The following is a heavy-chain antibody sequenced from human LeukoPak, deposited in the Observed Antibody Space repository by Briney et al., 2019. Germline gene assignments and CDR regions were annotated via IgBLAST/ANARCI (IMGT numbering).Heavy chain of an antibody. CDR3: ANSRGFEYYFDY. J-gene: IGHJ4*02. CDR2: ISGSGGST. Sequence: GGSLRLSCAASGFTFSSYAMSWVRQAPGKGLEWVSAISGSGGSTYYADSVKGRFTISRDNSKNTLYLQMNSLRAEDTAVYYCANSRGFEYYFDYRGQGTLVTVSS. V-gene: IGHV3-23*01. D-gene: IGHD5-12*01. CDR1: GFTFSSYA.